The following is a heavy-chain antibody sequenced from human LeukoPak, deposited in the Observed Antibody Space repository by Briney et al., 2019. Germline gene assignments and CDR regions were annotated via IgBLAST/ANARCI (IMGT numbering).Heavy chain of an antibody. J-gene: IGHJ4*02. Sequence: GGSLKISCKGSGYSFTSYWISWVRQMPGKGLEWMGRIDPSDSYTNYSPSFQGHVTISADKSISTAYLQWSSPKASDTAMYYCARHPGGGYYGSGMIDYWGQGTLVTVSS. CDR2: IDPSDSYT. D-gene: IGHD3-10*01. V-gene: IGHV5-10-1*01. CDR3: ARHPGGGYYGSGMIDY. CDR1: GYSFTSYW.